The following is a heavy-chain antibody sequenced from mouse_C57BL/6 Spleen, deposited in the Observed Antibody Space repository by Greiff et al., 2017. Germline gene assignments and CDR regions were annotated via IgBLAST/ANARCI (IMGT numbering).Heavy chain of an antibody. V-gene: IGHV3-1*01. J-gene: IGHJ3*01. D-gene: IGHD2-5*01. CDR1: GYSITSGYD. CDR3: ARGGFYSNLFAY. CDR2: ISYSGST. Sequence: EVQLQESGPGMVKPSQSLSLTCTVTGYSITSGYDWHWIRHFPGNKLEWMGYISYSGSTNYNPSLKSRISITHDTSKNHFFLKLNSVTTEDTATYYCARGGFYSNLFAYWGQGTQVTVSA.